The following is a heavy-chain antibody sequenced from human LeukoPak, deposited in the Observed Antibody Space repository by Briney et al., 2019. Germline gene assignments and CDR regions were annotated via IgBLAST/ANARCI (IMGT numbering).Heavy chain of an antibody. CDR1: GYSLSSGYY. V-gene: IGHV4-38-2*01. J-gene: IGHJ6*03. Sequence: PSEPLSLTCAVSGYSLSSGYYWGWIRQPPGKGLEWLGRIYHSGSTNYNSSLNSRVALSVDRSKNEFSLTLISLTADRAAVYYFARGPHCSSTSCYEGKYYMDVWGRGPTVSVS. D-gene: IGHD2-2*01. CDR3: ARGPHCSSTSCYEGKYYMDV. CDR2: IYHSGST.